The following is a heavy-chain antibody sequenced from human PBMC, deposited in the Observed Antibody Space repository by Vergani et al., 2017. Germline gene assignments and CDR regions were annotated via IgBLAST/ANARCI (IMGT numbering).Heavy chain of an antibody. CDR3: ASVRVPAAMLSAFDI. CDR2: IYHSGST. CDR1: GYSISSGYY. J-gene: IGHJ3*02. D-gene: IGHD2-2*01. V-gene: IGHV4-38-2*01. Sequence: QVQLQESGPGLVKPSETLSLTCAVSGYSISSGYYWGWIRQPPGKGLEWIGSIYHSGSTYFNPSLKSRVTISVDTSKNQFSLKLSSVTAADTAVYYCASVRVPAAMLSAFDIWGQGTMVTVSS.